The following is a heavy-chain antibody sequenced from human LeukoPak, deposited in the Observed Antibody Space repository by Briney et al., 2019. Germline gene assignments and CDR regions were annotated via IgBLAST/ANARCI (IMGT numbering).Heavy chain of an antibody. CDR3: ASEVVPR. D-gene: IGHD2-15*01. V-gene: IGHV4-34*01. CDR1: GGSFSSHY. CDR2: INPRGST. Sequence: PSETLSLTCGVSGGSFSSHYWTWIRQPPGKGLEWIGEINPRGSTNYNPSLESRVTVSADTSRNQLSLSLTSVTAADSAVYFCASEVVPRWGQGTLVTVSS. J-gene: IGHJ4*02.